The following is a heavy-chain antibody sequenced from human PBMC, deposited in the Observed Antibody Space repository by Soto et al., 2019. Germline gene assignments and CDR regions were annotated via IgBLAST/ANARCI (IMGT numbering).Heavy chain of an antibody. CDR3: ARGLILWFGELSRRGGYYYDMDV. D-gene: IGHD3-10*01. CDR1: GGSFSGYQ. CDR2: INDSGNI. V-gene: IGHV4-34*01. J-gene: IGHJ6*03. Sequence: QVQLQQWGAGLLKPSETLSLTCAVYGGSFSGYQWSWIRQTPGKGLEWIGEINDSGNINYNPSLKSRVTILIDTPKKQISLKLSSVPAADTAVYYCARGLILWFGELSRRGGYYYDMDVWGKGTTVTVSS.